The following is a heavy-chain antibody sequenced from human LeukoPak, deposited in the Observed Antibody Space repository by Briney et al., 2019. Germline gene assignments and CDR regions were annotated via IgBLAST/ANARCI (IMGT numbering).Heavy chain of an antibody. V-gene: IGHV4-59*01. CDR2: IYSSGST. J-gene: IGHJ6*03. CDR3: ARVFDSGSQAYFYYMDV. D-gene: IGHD3-10*01. Sequence: PSETLSLTCNVSGGSIRGYYWSWIRQSPEKGLEWIGYIYSSGSTNYNPSLKSRVTMSVDTSKNQSSLKVSSVTAADTAVYYCARVFDSGSQAYFYYMDVWGKGTTVIISS. CDR1: GGSIRGYY.